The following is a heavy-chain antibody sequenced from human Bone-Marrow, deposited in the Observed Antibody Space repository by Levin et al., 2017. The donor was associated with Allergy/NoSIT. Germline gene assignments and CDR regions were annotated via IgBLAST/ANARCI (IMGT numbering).Heavy chain of an antibody. CDR2: ISFDGSIE. V-gene: IGHV3-30*18. Sequence: GESLKISCAASGFTFSGYGMHWVRQAPGKGLEWVAVISFDGSIEYYVDSVKGRFTISRDNSKNTLYLQMNSLRAEDTAVYYCAKEIFGVANYYYAMDIWGQGTTVTVSS. CDR1: GFTFSGYG. CDR3: AKEIFGVANYYYAMDI. D-gene: IGHD3-3*01. J-gene: IGHJ6*02.